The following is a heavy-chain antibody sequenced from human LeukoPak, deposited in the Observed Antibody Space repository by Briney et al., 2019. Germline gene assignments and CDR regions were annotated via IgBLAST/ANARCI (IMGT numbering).Heavy chain of an antibody. D-gene: IGHD3-10*01. CDR2: ISSSSSYI. Sequence: GGSLRLSCAASGFTFSSYSMNWVRQAPGKGLEWVSSISSSSSYIYYADSVKGRFIISRDNAKNSLYLQMNSLRAEDTAVYYCARSGALTMVRGAFFYWGQGTLVTVSS. V-gene: IGHV3-21*01. J-gene: IGHJ4*02. CDR3: ARSGALTMVRGAFFY. CDR1: GFTFSSYS.